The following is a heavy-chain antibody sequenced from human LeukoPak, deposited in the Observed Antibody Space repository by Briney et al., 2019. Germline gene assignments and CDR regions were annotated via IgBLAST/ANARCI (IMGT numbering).Heavy chain of an antibody. CDR1: VGSISSSSYY. Sequence: KTSETLSLTCTVSVGSISSSSYYWDWIRQPPGKGLEWIGNVYHNGNTYYNPSLKSRVTISEDTSNNQFSLKLSSVTAADTAVYFCARIDSTGWYVNSWGQGTLVTVSS. CDR3: ARIDSTGWYVNS. D-gene: IGHD6-19*01. V-gene: IGHV4-39*01. CDR2: VYHNGNT. J-gene: IGHJ4*02.